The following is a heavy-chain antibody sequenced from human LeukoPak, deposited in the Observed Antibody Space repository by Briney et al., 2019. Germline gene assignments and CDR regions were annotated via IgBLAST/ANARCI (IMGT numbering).Heavy chain of an antibody. D-gene: IGHD4-11*01. J-gene: IGHJ4*02. V-gene: IGHV3-33*01. CDR1: KFTLSHYG. CDR3: ARDAQRGFDNSNSVAY. Sequence: GGSLRPSRAASKFTLSHYGMRCVRQAPGKGLQWVAVIWSDGSNHYYADSVKGRFTISRDNSNNMVYLQMNRLRVDDTGVYYCARDAQRGFDNSNSVAYWGQGVLVTVSS. CDR2: IWSDGSNH.